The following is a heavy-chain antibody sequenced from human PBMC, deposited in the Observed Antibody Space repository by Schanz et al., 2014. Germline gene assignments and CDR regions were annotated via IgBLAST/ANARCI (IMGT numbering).Heavy chain of an antibody. CDR3: TADLWFGAVWGVW. CDR2: IKSKTDGGTR. Sequence: EVQLVESGGGLVKPGGSLRLSCATSGFTLNNAWMNWVRQAPGKGLQWVARIKSKTDGGTRDYAAPVKGRFTISTDDSKNTVYLQMTSLQPEDTAVYSCTADLWFGAVWGVWWGQGTLVNVSS. CDR1: GFTLNNAW. V-gene: IGHV3-15*01. D-gene: IGHD3-10*01. J-gene: IGHJ4*02.